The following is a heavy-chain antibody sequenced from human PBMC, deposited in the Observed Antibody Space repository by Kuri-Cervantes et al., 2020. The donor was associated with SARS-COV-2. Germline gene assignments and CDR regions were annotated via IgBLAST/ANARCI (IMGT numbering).Heavy chain of an antibody. CDR1: GYIFDNYW. CDR3: ARLGKYCSSTSCYGYYFDY. Sequence: GESLKISCRGSGYIFDNYWIAWVRQMPGKGLEWMGIIYPGDSGTRYSPSFQGQVTISVDKSISTAYLQWSSLKASDTAMYYCARLGKYCSSTSCYGYYFDYWGQGTLVTVSS. D-gene: IGHD2-2*01. J-gene: IGHJ4*02. CDR2: IYPGDSGT. V-gene: IGHV5-51*01.